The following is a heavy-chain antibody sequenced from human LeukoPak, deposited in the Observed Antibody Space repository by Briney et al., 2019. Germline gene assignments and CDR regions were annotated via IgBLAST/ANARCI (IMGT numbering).Heavy chain of an antibody. D-gene: IGHD3-16*01. CDR1: GYSISSGYY. J-gene: IGHJ5*01. CDR3: ARVGGSAYPSTGFDF. V-gene: IGHV4-38-2*02. Sequence: SETLSLTCTVSGYSISSGYYWGWIRQPPGKGLEWIGSIYHSGVTDYNPSLKSRVTVSVDTSKNQFSLKLSSVTAADTAVYNCARVGGSAYPSTGFDFWGQGTLVTVSS. CDR2: IYHSGVT.